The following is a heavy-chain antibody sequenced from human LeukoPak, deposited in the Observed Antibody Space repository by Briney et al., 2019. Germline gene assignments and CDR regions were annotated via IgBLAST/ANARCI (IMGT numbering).Heavy chain of an antibody. CDR1: GGSISNYY. CDR3: ARDRGYGDTYYFDY. Sequence: PSETLSLTCSVSGGSISNYYWSWIRQPPGMGLEWMGYIQNSVNTNHNPSLKSRVTMSVDTSQNQFSLKLSSVTAADTAVYYCARDRGYGDTYYFDYWGQGTLVTVSS. D-gene: IGHD4-17*01. V-gene: IGHV4-59*01. J-gene: IGHJ4*02. CDR2: IQNSVNT.